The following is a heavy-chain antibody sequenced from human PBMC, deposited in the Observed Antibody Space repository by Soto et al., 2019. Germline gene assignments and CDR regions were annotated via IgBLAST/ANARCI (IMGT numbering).Heavy chain of an antibody. CDR2: INAGNGNT. J-gene: IGHJ6*03. V-gene: IGHV1-3*01. CDR1: GYTFTSYA. D-gene: IGHD2-15*01. CDR3: AREAVVVATSQSSYYYYYMDV. Sequence: QVQLVQSGAEVKKPGASVKVSCKASGYTFTSYAMHWVRQAPGQRLEWMGWINAGNGNTKYSQKFQGRDTITRDTSASTAYMELCSLRSEDTAVYYCAREAVVVATSQSSYYYYYMDVWGKGTTVTVSS.